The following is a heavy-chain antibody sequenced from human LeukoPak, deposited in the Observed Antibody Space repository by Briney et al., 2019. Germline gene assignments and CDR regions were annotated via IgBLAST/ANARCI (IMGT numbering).Heavy chain of an antibody. D-gene: IGHD6-6*01. CDR3: ARMYSSSSNWFDP. CDR1: GGSISSYY. Sequence: ETLSLTCTVSGGSISSYYWSWIRQPPGKGLEWIGYIYYSGSTNYNPSLKSRVTISVDTSKNQFSLKLSSVTAADTAVYYCARMYSSSSNWFDPWGQGTLVTVSS. J-gene: IGHJ5*02. CDR2: IYYSGST. V-gene: IGHV4-59*08.